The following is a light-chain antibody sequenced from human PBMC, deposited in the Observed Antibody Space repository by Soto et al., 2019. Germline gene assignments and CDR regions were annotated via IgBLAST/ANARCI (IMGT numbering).Light chain of an antibody. CDR2: EDS. CDR1: SSDVGNYNL. V-gene: IGLV2-23*01. CDR3: CSYACTDTPTV. Sequence: QSVLTQPASVSGSPGQTITISCTGTSSDVGNYNLVSWYQQHPGKAPKLIIYEDSERPSGVSNRFSGSKSGSTASLTISGLQAEDEADYYCCSYACTDTPTVFGGGTKLTVL. J-gene: IGLJ3*02.